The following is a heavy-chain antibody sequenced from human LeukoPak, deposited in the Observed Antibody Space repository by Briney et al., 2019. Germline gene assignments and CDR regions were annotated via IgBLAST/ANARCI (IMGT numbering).Heavy chain of an antibody. V-gene: IGHV3-66*01. J-gene: IGHJ5*01. CDR1: GFTVSSNY. D-gene: IGHD2-21*01. CDR3: VRAYHPGGWFDP. CDR2: IYSGGST. Sequence: GGSLRLSCAASGFTVSSNYMSWVRQAPGKGLEWVSVIYSGGSTYYADSVKGRFTISRDNSKNTLYLQMNSLRAEDTAVHYCVRAYHPGGWFDPWGKGTLVTVSS.